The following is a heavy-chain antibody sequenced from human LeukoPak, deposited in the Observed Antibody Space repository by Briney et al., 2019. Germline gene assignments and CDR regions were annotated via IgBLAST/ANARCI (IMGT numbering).Heavy chain of an antibody. D-gene: IGHD3-9*01. Sequence: PSETLSLTCTVSGGSISSGHYWSWILQHPGEGLEWIGHIYYSGSTFYNPSLKSRVTISPDTSKNQFSLKMTSVTAADTAVYYCAREKLFSSADTPGYPCTIGVWGPGTLVTVSS. V-gene: IGHV4-31*03. CDR3: AREKLFSSADTPGYPCTIGV. J-gene: IGHJ4*02. CDR2: IYYSGST. CDR1: GGSISSGHY.